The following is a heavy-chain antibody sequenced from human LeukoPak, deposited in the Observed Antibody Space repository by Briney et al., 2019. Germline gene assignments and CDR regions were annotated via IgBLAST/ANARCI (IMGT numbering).Heavy chain of an antibody. V-gene: IGHV4-39*07. J-gene: IGHJ4*02. CDR2: IYYSGST. CDR1: GGSISSSSYY. D-gene: IGHD4-17*01. CDR3: AKHDYGDYVPVDY. Sequence: SETLSLTCTVSGGSISSSSYYWGWIRQPPGKGLEWIGSIYYSGSTYYNPSLKSRVTISVDTSKNQFSLKLSSVTAADTAVYYCAKHDYGDYVPVDYWGQGTLVTVSS.